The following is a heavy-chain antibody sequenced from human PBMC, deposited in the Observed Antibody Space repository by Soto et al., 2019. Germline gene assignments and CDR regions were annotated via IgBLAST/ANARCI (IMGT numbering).Heavy chain of an antibody. V-gene: IGHV3-33*01. CDR2: IWYDGSNK. Sequence: QVQLVESGGGVVQPGRSLRLSCAASGFTFSSYGMHWVRQAPGKGLEWVAVIWYDGSNKYYADSVKGRFTISRDNSKNTLYLQMNSLRAEDTAVYYCARDLNEAAAGIYYYYYGMDVWGQGTTVTVSS. J-gene: IGHJ6*02. CDR3: ARDLNEAAAGIYYYYYGMDV. CDR1: GFTFSSYG. D-gene: IGHD6-13*01.